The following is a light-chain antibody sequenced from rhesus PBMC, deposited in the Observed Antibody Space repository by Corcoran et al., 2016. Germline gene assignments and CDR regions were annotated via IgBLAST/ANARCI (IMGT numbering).Light chain of an antibody. CDR2: KAS. V-gene: IGKV1-22*01. Sequence: DIQMTQSPSSLSASVGDTVTITCRASQSISSWLAWYQQTPGKAPKLQSYKASSLQSGVPSRFSGRGSWTEFPLTISSLQSEEFATYYCQQYSSSPWTFGQGTKVEIK. CDR1: QSISSW. J-gene: IGKJ1*01. CDR3: QQYSSSPWT.